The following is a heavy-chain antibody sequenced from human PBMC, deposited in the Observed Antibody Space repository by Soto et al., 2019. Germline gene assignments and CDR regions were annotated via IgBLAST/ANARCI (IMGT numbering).Heavy chain of an antibody. CDR2: IIPIFGTA. J-gene: IGHJ5*02. Sequence: SVKVSCKASGGTFSSYAISWVRQAPGQGLEWMGGIIPIFGTANYAQKFQGRVTITADESTSTAYMELSSLRSEDTAVYYCARDGSYCSGGSCFNWFDPWGQGTLVTVSS. D-gene: IGHD2-15*01. CDR3: ARDGSYCSGGSCFNWFDP. V-gene: IGHV1-69*13. CDR1: GGTFSSYA.